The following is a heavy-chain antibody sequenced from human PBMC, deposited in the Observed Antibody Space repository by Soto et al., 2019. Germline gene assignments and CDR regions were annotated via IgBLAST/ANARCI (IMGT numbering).Heavy chain of an antibody. J-gene: IGHJ4*02. CDR3: AKDPAKRYFDWLLPVFDY. CDR1: GFTFSSYA. Sequence: GGSLSLSCAASGFTFSSYAMSWVRQAPGKGLKWVSAISGSGGSTYYADSVKGRFTISRDNSKNTLYLQMNSLRAEDTAVYYCAKDPAKRYFDWLLPVFDYWGQGTLVTVSS. D-gene: IGHD3-9*01. V-gene: IGHV3-23*01. CDR2: ISGSGGST.